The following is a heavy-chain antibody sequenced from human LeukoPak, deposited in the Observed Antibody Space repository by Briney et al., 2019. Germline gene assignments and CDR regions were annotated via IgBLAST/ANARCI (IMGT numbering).Heavy chain of an antibody. CDR2: ISWNSGSI. J-gene: IGHJ3*02. V-gene: IGHV3-9*01. D-gene: IGHD2-2*01. CDR1: GFTFDDYT. Sequence: PGRSLRLSCAASGFTFDDYTMHWVRQAPGKGLEWVPGISWNSGSIGYADSVKGRFTISRDNAKNSLYLQMNSLRAEDTALYYCAKARYCSSTSCYAAFDIWGQGTMVTVSS. CDR3: AKARYCSSTSCYAAFDI.